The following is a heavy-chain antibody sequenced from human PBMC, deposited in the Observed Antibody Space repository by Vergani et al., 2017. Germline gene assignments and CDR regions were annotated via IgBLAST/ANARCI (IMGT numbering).Heavy chain of an antibody. Sequence: EVELVESGGGLVQPGGSLRLSCAASGFTFNEYWMHWARQVPGKGLVWVSGMNGDGDTISYADSVKGRFTISRDNAKNTLFLQMNSLRAEDTAVYYCARARKFRFGVVWENGFDPWGQGTLVTVSS. CDR1: GFTFNEYW. CDR2: MNGDGDTI. J-gene: IGHJ5*02. D-gene: IGHD3-3*01. V-gene: IGHV3-74*01. CDR3: ARARKFRFGVVWENGFDP.